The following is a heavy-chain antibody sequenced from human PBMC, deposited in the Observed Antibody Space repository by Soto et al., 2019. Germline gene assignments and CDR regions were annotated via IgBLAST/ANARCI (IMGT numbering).Heavy chain of an antibody. V-gene: IGHV3-66*01. CDR2: IYTAGSA. D-gene: IGHD6-13*01. CDR3: ARGHSCSYHYFNY. Sequence: EVQLVESGGGLVQPGGSLRLSCAASGFTVSNYHMNWVRRAPGKGLEWVSVIYTAGSADFADSVKGRFSISRDDSKNTLYLQMSSLSAEDTAVYYGARGHSCSYHYFNYWGQGTLVTVSS. J-gene: IGHJ4*02. CDR1: GFTVSNYH.